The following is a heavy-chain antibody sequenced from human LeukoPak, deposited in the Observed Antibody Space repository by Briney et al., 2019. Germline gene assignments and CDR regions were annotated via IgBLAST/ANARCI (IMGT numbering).Heavy chain of an antibody. V-gene: IGHV4-59*01. J-gene: IGHJ3*02. CDR2: IYYSGST. CDR3: ARAEGGGGLPWMNAFDI. D-gene: IGHD4-23*01. CDR1: GGSISSYY. Sequence: SETLSLTCTVSGGSISSYYWSWIRQPPGKGLEWIGYIYYSGSTNYNPSLKSRVTISVDTSKNQFSLKLSSMTAADTAVYYCARAEGGGGLPWMNAFDIWGQGTMVTVSS.